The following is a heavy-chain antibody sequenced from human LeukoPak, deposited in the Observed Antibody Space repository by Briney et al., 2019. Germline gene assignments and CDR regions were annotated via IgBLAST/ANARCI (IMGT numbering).Heavy chain of an antibody. CDR2: IIPIFGTA. CDR1: GGTFSSYA. Sequence: SVKVSCKASGGTFSSYAISWVRQAPGQGLEWMGRIIPIFGTANYAQKFQGRVTITTDESTSTAYMELSSLRSEDTAVYYCARAGYSSIWYGDYYMDVWGKGTTVTVSS. D-gene: IGHD6-13*01. V-gene: IGHV1-69*05. CDR3: ARAGYSSIWYGDYYMDV. J-gene: IGHJ6*03.